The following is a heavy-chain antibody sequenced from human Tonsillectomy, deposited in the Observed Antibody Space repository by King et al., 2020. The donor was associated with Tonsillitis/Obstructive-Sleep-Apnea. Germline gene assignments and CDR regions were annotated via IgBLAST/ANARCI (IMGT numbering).Heavy chain of an antibody. Sequence: QLVQSGAEVKKPGSSVRVSCKPSGGTFNTYPIIWVRQAPGQGLEWMGGIIPVFGTPNYAQKFHGRVTITADESTSTAYMELSSLRSEDTAGYYCARGSRTTDYYYYHYMDVWGKGTTVTVSS. V-gene: IGHV1-69*12. J-gene: IGHJ6*03. CDR2: IIPVFGTP. CDR3: ARGSRTTDYYYYHYMDV. D-gene: IGHD4-11*01. CDR1: GGTFNTYP.